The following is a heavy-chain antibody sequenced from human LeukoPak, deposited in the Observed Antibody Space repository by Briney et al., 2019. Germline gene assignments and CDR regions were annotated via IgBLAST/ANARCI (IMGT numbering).Heavy chain of an antibody. Sequence: GGSLRLSCAASGFTFSSYWMNWVRQAPGKGLEWVANIKQDGSEKYYVDSVKGRFTISRDNAKNSLYLQMNSLRAEDTAVYYCARGLDTNWFDPWGQGTLVTVSS. J-gene: IGHJ5*02. CDR2: IKQDGSEK. CDR3: ARGLDTNWFDP. CDR1: GFTFSSYW. V-gene: IGHV3-7*04. D-gene: IGHD3-9*01.